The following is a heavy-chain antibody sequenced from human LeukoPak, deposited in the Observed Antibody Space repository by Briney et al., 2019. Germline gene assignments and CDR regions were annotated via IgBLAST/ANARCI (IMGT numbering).Heavy chain of an antibody. CDR1: GFTFSSYG. J-gene: IGHJ6*02. D-gene: IGHD2-15*01. V-gene: IGHV3-30*18. CDR3: AKETALGYCSGGSCYGYYYYGMDV. CDR2: ISYDGSNK. Sequence: PGGSLRLSCAASGFTFSSYGMHWVRQAPGKGLEWVAVISYDGSNKYYADSVKGRFTISRDSSKNTLYLQMNSLRAEDTAVYYCAKETALGYCSGGSCYGYYYYGMDVWGQGTTVTVSS.